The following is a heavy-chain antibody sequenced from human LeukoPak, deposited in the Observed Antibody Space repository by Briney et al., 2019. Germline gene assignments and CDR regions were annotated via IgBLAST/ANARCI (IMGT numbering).Heavy chain of an antibody. V-gene: IGHV3-23*01. J-gene: IGHJ5*02. CDR1: GFTFSSYA. CDR2: ISGSGGST. Sequence: PGGSLRLSCAASGFTFSSYAMSWVRQAPGKGLEWVSTISGSGGSTYYADYVKGRFTISRDNSKNTLYLQMNSLRAEDTAVYYCATCPRAVPGISLWFDPGGQGTLVSVSS. D-gene: IGHD6-19*01. CDR3: ATCPRAVPGISLWFDP.